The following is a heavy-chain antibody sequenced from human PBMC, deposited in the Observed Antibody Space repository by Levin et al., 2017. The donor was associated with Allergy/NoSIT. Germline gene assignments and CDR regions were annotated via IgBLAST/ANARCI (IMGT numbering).Heavy chain of an antibody. CDR2: ISYDGRHK. J-gene: IGHJ3*02. V-gene: IGHV3-30*04. CDR1: GFNFSSYA. D-gene: IGHD3-22*01. Sequence: GGSLRLSCAASGFNFSSYAMHWVRQAPGKGLEWVAVISYDGRHKFYANSVKGRFTISRDNSKNTLYLQMNSLRAEDTAVYYSARDFWDYYDSRGYSSYDAFDIWGHGTMVTVSS. CDR3: ARDFWDYYDSRGYSSYDAFDI.